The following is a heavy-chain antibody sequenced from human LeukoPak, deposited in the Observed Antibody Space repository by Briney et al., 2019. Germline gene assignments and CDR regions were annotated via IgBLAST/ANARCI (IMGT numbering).Heavy chain of an antibody. CDR1: GGSISSGSYY. CDR3: ARERHDFWSGHDY. Sequence: PSQTLSLTCTVSGGSISSGSYYWSWIRQPAGKGLEWIGRIYTSGSTNYNPSHKSRVTISVDTSKNQFSLKLSSVTAADTAVYYCARERHDFWSGHDYWGQGTLVTVSS. V-gene: IGHV4-61*02. D-gene: IGHD3-3*01. J-gene: IGHJ4*02. CDR2: IYTSGST.